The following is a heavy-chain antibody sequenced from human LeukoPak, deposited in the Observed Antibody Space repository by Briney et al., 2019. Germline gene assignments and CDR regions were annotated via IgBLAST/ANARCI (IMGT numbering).Heavy chain of an antibody. Sequence: ASVKVSCKASGYTFTSYYMHWVRQAPGQGLEWMGLINPTGGSTGYAQKFQGRVTMTTDTSTSTAYMELRSLRSDDTAVYYCARRFVNYDIFSGPIFDYWGQGTLVTVSS. D-gene: IGHD3-9*01. CDR1: GYTFTSYY. J-gene: IGHJ4*02. V-gene: IGHV1-46*01. CDR2: INPTGGST. CDR3: ARRFVNYDIFSGPIFDY.